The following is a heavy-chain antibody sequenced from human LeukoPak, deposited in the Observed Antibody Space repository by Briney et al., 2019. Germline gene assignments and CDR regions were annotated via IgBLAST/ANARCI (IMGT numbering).Heavy chain of an antibody. V-gene: IGHV3-48*01. Sequence: PGGSLRLSCAASGFTFSSYSMNWVRQAPGKGLGWVSYISSSSSTIYYADSVKGRFTISRDNAKNSLYLQMNSLRAEDTAVYYCARVGIVVVPAAMKIDPWGQGTLVTVSS. CDR2: ISSSSSTI. J-gene: IGHJ5*02. CDR3: ARVGIVVVPAAMKIDP. CDR1: GFTFSSYS. D-gene: IGHD2-2*01.